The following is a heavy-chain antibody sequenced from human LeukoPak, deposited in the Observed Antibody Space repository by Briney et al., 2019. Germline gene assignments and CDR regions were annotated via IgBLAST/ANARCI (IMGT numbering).Heavy chain of an antibody. CDR1: GFTVSTYG. CDR2: IRYDGSNR. J-gene: IGHJ4*02. Sequence: PGGTLRLSCAASGFTVSTYGMHWVRQAPGKGLEWVAFIRYDGSNRYYADSVKGRFTFSRDNSKNTLYLQMNSLRPEDTAVYYCAKGSGWYFDYWGQGTLVTVSS. V-gene: IGHV3-30*02. D-gene: IGHD6-25*01. CDR3: AKGSGWYFDY.